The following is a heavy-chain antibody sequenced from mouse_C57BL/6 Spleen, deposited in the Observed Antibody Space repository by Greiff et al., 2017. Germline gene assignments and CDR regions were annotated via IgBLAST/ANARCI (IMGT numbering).Heavy chain of an antibody. CDR2: ISSGSSTI. J-gene: IGHJ4*01. CDR1: GFTFSDYG. Sequence: EVKLVESGGGLVKPGGSLKLSCAASGFTFSDYGMHWVRQAPEKGLEWVAYISSGSSTIYYADTVKGRFTISRDNAKNTLFLQMTSLRSEDTAMYYCARVGWGGAMDYWGQGTSVTVSS. D-gene: IGHD2-3*01. V-gene: IGHV5-17*01. CDR3: ARVGWGGAMDY.